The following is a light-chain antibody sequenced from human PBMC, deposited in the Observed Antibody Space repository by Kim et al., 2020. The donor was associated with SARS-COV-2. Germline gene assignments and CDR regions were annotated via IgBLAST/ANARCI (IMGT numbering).Light chain of an antibody. CDR2: GKN. Sequence: SSELTQDPAVSVALGQTVRITCQGDSLRSYYASWYQQKPGQAPVLGIYGKNNRPSGIPDRFSGSSSGNPASLTITGAQAEDEADYYCNSRDSSGNHWVFG. CDR1: SLRSYY. V-gene: IGLV3-19*01. CDR3: NSRDSSGNHWV. J-gene: IGLJ3*02.